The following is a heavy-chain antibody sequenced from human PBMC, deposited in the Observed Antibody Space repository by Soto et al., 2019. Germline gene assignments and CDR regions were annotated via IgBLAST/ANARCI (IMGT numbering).Heavy chain of an antibody. Sequence: EVQLVESGGGLVKPGGSLRLSCAASGFTFSNAWMNWVRQAPGKGLEWVGRIKSKTDGGTTDYAAPVKGRFTISRDDSKNTLYLQMNSLKTEDTAVYYCTTVIPNVWGSYRYSKIDYWGQGTLVTVSS. CDR3: TTVIPNVWGSYRYSKIDY. D-gene: IGHD3-16*02. J-gene: IGHJ4*02. CDR1: GFTFSNAW. V-gene: IGHV3-15*07. CDR2: IKSKTDGGTT.